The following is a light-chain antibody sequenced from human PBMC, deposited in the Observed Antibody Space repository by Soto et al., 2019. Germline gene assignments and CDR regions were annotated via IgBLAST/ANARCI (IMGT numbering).Light chain of an antibody. CDR2: KAS. J-gene: IGKJ5*01. V-gene: IGKV1-5*03. CDR3: QQHNSFSIT. Sequence: DIQMTQSPSSLSASVGDRVTITCRASQSISSYLNWYQQKPGKAPKLLIYKASSLESGVPSRFSGSGSGTEFTLTINSLQADDFATYYCQQHNSFSITFGQGTRRRL. CDR1: QSISSY.